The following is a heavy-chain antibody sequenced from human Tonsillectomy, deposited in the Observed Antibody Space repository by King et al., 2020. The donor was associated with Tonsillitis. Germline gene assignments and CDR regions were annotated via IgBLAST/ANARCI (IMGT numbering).Heavy chain of an antibody. CDR2: ISGSGDDT. D-gene: IGHD5-18*01. CDR3: AKVPEKRYSFGNYSYFFYMDV. Sequence: VQLVESGGGLVQPGGSLRLSCAASGFTFSSYAMSWVRQAPGKGLEWVSGISGSGDDTYYADSVKGRFTISRDNSKNTLYLQMNSLRAEDTAVYYCAKVPEKRYSFGNYSYFFYMDVWGKVTTVTVSS. CDR1: GFTFSSYA. J-gene: IGHJ6*03. V-gene: IGHV3-23*04.